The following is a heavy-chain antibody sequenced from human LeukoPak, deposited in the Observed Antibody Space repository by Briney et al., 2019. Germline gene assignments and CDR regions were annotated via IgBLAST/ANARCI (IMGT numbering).Heavy chain of an antibody. V-gene: IGHV3-11*01. D-gene: IGHD3-10*01. J-gene: IGHJ6*03. CDR2: ITNSGSTI. Sequence: PGGSLRLSCAASGFTFSDYYMSWIRQAPGKGLEWVSYITNSGSTIYYVDSVKGRFTISRDNAKNSLYLQMNSLRAEDTAVYYCARDRGLVREAMGYYMDVWGKGTTVTISS. CDR3: ARDRGLVREAMGYYMDV. CDR1: GFTFSDYY.